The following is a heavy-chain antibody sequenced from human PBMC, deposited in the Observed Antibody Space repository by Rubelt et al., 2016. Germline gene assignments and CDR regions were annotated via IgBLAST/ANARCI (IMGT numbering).Heavy chain of an antibody. CDR3: ARGRMGVHCYYYGMDV. D-gene: IGHD1-26*01. Sequence: QVQLQQWGSGLLKPSETLSRTCAVYGGSFSGYYCSWIRQPPGKGLEWIGEIKHSGSTDYNPSLKSRVTISVDTSKNQFSLRLSSVTAADTAVYYGARGRMGVHCYYYGMDVWGQGTTVTVSS. V-gene: IGHV4-34*01. J-gene: IGHJ6*02. CDR1: GGSFSGYY. CDR2: IKHSGST.